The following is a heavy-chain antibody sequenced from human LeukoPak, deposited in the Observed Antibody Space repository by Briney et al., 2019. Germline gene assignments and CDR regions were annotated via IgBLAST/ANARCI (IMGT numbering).Heavy chain of an antibody. Sequence: GASLRLSCAASGFTFSSSAMNWVRQAPGKGLEWVSVICGSEDTTNYADSVKGRFTISRDNSKNTLYLQMNSLRAEDTALYYCAKGRRDSCYTDNDYWGQGTLVTVSS. CDR3: AKGRRDSCYTDNDY. CDR2: ICGSEDTT. J-gene: IGHJ4*02. CDR1: GFTFSSSA. V-gene: IGHV3-23*01. D-gene: IGHD2-2*02.